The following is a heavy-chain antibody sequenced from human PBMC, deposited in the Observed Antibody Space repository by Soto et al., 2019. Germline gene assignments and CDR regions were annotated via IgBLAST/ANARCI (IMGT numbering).Heavy chain of an antibody. CDR3: ARGEDAFFYYGLDV. Sequence: SSETLSLTCTVSGGSITSSYWSWVRRPPGKGLEWIAYIYDTGISGYTPSTSYNPSLKSRVTMSVDTSKSQFSLKLTSVTAADTAVYYCARGEDAFFYYGLDVWGQGITVTVSS. CDR2: IYDTGISGYTPST. V-gene: IGHV4-59*01. CDR1: GGSITSSY. J-gene: IGHJ6*02.